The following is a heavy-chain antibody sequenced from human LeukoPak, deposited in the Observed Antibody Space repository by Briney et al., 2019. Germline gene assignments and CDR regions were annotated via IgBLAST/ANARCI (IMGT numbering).Heavy chain of an antibody. V-gene: IGHV3-53*01. D-gene: IGHD6-13*01. Sequence: GGSLRLSCAASGFTVSSNYMSWVRQAPGKGLEWASVIYRGGTTYYADSVKGRFTISRDNSENTLYLQMNSLRAEDTAVYYCAKPREGSSSWYAAGWGQGTLVTVSS. CDR3: AKPREGSSSWYAAG. CDR2: IYRGGTT. CDR1: GFTVSSNY. J-gene: IGHJ4*02.